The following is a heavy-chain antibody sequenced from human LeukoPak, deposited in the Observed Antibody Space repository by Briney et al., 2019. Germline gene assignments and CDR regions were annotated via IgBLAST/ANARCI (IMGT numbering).Heavy chain of an antibody. CDR1: GYTFTGYY. V-gene: IGHV1-2*02. CDR2: INPNSGGT. CDR3: ARGVAGPYYYYYMDV. D-gene: IGHD6-19*01. Sequence: ASVKVSCKASGYTFTGYYMHWVRQAPGQGLEWMGWINPNSGGTNCAQKFQGRVTMTRDTSMSTAYMELSGLRSDDTAVYYCARGVAGPYYYYYMDVWGRGTTVTVSS. J-gene: IGHJ6*03.